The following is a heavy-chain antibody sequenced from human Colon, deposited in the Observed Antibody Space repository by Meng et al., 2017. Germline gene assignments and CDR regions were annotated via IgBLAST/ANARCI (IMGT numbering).Heavy chain of an antibody. Sequence: VHMLESGPGLVKPPQTLSLTCNVSGDSITSGGYYWSWIRQHPGKGLEWIGYIDHSGTTYDNPSLKTRLTMSVDTSKNQFSLKLTSVTAADTAVYYCARVVSLVVKGNWFDSWGQGTLVTVSS. V-gene: IGHV4-31*03. CDR2: IDHSGTT. CDR1: GDSITSGGYY. J-gene: IGHJ5*01. CDR3: ARVVSLVVKGNWFDS. D-gene: IGHD2-15*01.